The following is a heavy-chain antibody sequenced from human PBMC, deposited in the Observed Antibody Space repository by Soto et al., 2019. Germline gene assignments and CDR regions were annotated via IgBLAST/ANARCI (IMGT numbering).Heavy chain of an antibody. CDR3: PTQRVRDWNAARSGMDG. CDR1: GGSVSSGSYY. Sequence: SETLSLSCTVAGGSVSSGSYYWSWIRQPPGKGLEWIGYIYYSGSTNYTPSLKSRVTISVDTSKNQFSLKLSSVTAADTAVNYCPTQRVRDWNAARSGMDGFGYGTTVPVSP. D-gene: IGHD1-1*01. V-gene: IGHV4-61*01. CDR2: IYYSGST. J-gene: IGHJ6*04.